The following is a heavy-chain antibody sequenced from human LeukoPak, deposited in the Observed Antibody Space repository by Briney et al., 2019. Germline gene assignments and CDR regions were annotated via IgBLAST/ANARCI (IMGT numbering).Heavy chain of an antibody. V-gene: IGHV1-2*06. CDR2: INPNSGGT. Sequence: ASVKVSCKASGHTFTGYYMHWVRQAPGQGLEWMGRINPNSGGTNYAQKFQGRVTMTRDTSISTAYMELSRLRSDDTAVYYCARQPDTYYYDSSGSLSGYWGQGTLVTVSS. D-gene: IGHD3-22*01. CDR3: ARQPDTYYYDSSGSLSGY. J-gene: IGHJ4*02. CDR1: GHTFTGYY.